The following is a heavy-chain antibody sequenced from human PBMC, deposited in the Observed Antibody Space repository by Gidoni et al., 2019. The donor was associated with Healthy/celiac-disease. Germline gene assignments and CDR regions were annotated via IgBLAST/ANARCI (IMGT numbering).Heavy chain of an antibody. CDR2: IYHSGST. J-gene: IGHJ3*02. D-gene: IGHD1-26*01. V-gene: IGHV4-30-2*01. Sequence: QLQLQESGSGLVKPSQTLSLTCAVSGGSISSGGYSWSWIRQPPGKGLEWIGYIYHSGSTYYNPSLKSRVTISVDRSKNQFSLKLSSVTAADTAVYYCARGRYSGSYLVPDAFDIWGQGTMVTVSS. CDR1: GGSISSGGYS. CDR3: ARGRYSGSYLVPDAFDI.